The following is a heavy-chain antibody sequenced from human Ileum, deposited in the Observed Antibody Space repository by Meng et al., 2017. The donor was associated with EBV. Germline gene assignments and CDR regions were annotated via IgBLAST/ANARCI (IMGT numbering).Heavy chain of an antibody. Sequence: QVQCRTSGPDMLKPSEPLSLTCAVSGYSISTTNWWGWIRQPPGKGLEWIGHIYYSGTTYNNPSLKSRVTMSIDPSKNRFSLKLSSVTAGDTAVYYCARNSESGSYIDYWGLGTLVTVSS. CDR1: GYSISTTNW. CDR3: ARNSESGSYIDY. J-gene: IGHJ4*02. CDR2: IYYSGTT. D-gene: IGHD1-26*01. V-gene: IGHV4-28*01.